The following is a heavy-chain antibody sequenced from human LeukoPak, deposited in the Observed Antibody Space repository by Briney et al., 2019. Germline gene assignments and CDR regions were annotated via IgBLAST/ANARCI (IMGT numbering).Heavy chain of an antibody. CDR2: ISYDGSNK. Sequence: GRSLRLSCAASGFTFSSYAMHWVRQAPGKGLEWVAVISYDGSNKYYADSVKGRFTISRDNPKNTLYLQMNSLRAEDTAVYYCASVRAVAGTLYYWGQGTLVTVSS. J-gene: IGHJ4*02. V-gene: IGHV3-30*01. CDR3: ASVRAVAGTLYY. D-gene: IGHD6-19*01. CDR1: GFTFSSYA.